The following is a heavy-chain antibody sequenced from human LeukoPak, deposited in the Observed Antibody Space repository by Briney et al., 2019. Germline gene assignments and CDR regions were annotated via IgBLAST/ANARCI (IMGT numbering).Heavy chain of an antibody. CDR3: SRGSGWLSVY. J-gene: IGHJ4*02. CDR2: ISGGTT. D-gene: IGHD6-19*01. V-gene: IGHV3-49*03. CDR1: GFTFGDYL. Sequence: GGSLRLSCTPLGFTFGDYLMSWFRQAPGEGLEWIGFISGGTTEYAASVKGRFTISRDDSTSIAYLQMNSLTTEDTAVYYCSRGSGWLSVYWGQGTLVTVSS.